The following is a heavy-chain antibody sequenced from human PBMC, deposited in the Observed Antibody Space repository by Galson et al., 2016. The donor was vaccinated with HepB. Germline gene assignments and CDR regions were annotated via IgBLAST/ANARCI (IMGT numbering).Heavy chain of an antibody. Sequence: SLRLSCAASGLTVSSNYMSWVRQAPGKGLEWVSVIYNGGGTYYADSVQGRFTISRDNSKNTVFLEMNSLRAEDTAVYYCGTESYLKGHSIVVAAPSQTWGRGTLVTVSS. CDR2: IYNGGGT. CDR1: GLTVSSNY. CDR3: GTESYLKGHSIVVAAPSQT. J-gene: IGHJ5*02. D-gene: IGHD2-15*01. V-gene: IGHV3-53*01.